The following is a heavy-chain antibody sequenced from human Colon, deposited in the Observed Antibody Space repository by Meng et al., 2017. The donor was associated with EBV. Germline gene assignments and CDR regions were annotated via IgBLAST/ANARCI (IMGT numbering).Heavy chain of an antibody. CDR3: ASSDYYGSGSYYP. D-gene: IGHD3-10*01. Sequence: QLQLQESGPGIVKPSVILSLPCAVSGGSISSNNWWSWVRHPPGKGLEWIGEIFHSGSTKHNPSLKSRVTMSMDKSKNQFSLRLSSVTAADTAVYYCASSDYYGSGSYYPWGQGTLVTVSS. V-gene: IGHV4-4*02. J-gene: IGHJ5*02. CDR1: GGSISSNNW. CDR2: IFHSGST.